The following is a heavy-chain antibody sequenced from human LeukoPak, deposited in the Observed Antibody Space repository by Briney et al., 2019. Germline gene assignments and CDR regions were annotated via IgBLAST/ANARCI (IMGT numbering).Heavy chain of an antibody. Sequence: PSETLSLTCAVYGGSFSGYYWSWIRQPPGKGLEWIGEINHSGSTNYNPSLKSRVTISVDTSKNQFSLKLSSVTAADTAVYYCARVYYDSSGSELGGGYYFDYWGQGTLVTVSS. V-gene: IGHV4-34*01. CDR3: ARVYYDSSGSELGGGYYFDY. CDR2: INHSGST. D-gene: IGHD3-22*01. J-gene: IGHJ4*02. CDR1: GGSFSGYY.